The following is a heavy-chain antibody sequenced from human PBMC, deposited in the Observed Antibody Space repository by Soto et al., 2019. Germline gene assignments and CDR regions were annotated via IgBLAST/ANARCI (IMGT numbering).Heavy chain of an antibody. CDR2: INPSGGST. CDR1: GYTFTSYY. D-gene: IGHD1-7*01. CDR3: AREVTGGITGTREGHWFDP. V-gene: IGHV1-46*03. J-gene: IGHJ5*02. Sequence: ASVKVSCKASGYTFTSYYMHWVRQAPGQGLEWMGIINPSGGSTSYAQKFQGRVTMTRDTSTSTVYMELSSLRSEDTVVYYCAREVTGGITGTREGHWFDPWGQGTLVTVSS.